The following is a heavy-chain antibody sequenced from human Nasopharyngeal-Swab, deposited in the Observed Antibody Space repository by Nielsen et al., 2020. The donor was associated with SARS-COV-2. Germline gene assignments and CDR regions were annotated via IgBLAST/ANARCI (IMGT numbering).Heavy chain of an antibody. J-gene: IGHJ4*02. V-gene: IGHV3-9*01. CDR1: GFSFDDFA. Sequence: SLKISCAASGFSFDDFAMHWVRQSPGKSLEWVSGITWNGRVIGYADSVKGRFTISRDNAKSSLYLQMNSLRAEDTALYYCANVAYWGQGTLVTVSS. CDR3: ANVAY. CDR2: ITWNGRVI.